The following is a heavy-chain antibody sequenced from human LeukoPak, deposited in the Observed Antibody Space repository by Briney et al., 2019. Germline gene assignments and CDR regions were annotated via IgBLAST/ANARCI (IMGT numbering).Heavy chain of an antibody. D-gene: IGHD3-22*01. J-gene: IGHJ4*02. V-gene: IGHV3-33*01. CDR3: ARAAYDNSGYLTL. CDR1: GFTFSSCG. Sequence: GGSLRLSCVASGFTFSSCGMHWVRQAPGKGLEWVAVIWYDGTNKYYADSVKGRFAISRDSPKNTLYLQMNSLRAEDTAVYYCARAAYDNSGYLTLWGQGTLVTVSS. CDR2: IWYDGTNK.